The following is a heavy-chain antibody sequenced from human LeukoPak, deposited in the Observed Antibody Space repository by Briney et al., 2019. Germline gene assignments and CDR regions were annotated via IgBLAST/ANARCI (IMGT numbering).Heavy chain of an antibody. CDR2: IKEDGSEK. CDR1: GFTFSTSW. J-gene: IGHJ4*02. CDR3: ARRSYYDILTGYYSAGRLYYSDY. Sequence: GGSLRLSCAASGFTFSTSWMSWVRQAPGEGLEWVANIKEDGSEKYYVDSVKGRFTISRDNAKNSLYLQMNSLRAEDTAVYYCARRSYYDILTGYYSAGRLYYSDYWGQGTLVTVSS. V-gene: IGHV3-7*01. D-gene: IGHD3-9*01.